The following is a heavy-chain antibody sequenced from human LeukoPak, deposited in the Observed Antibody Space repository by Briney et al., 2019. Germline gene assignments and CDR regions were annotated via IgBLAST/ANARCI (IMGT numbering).Heavy chain of an antibody. Sequence: GVSLRLSCAASGFTFSSYSMNWVRQAPGKGLEWVSYISSSSSTIYYADSVKGRFTISRDNSKNTLFLQMNSLRGEDTAVYYCAKDRIVGRSRYFDYWGQGTLVTVSS. CDR2: ISSSSSTI. V-gene: IGHV3-48*01. D-gene: IGHD1-26*01. CDR1: GFTFSSYS. CDR3: AKDRIVGRSRYFDY. J-gene: IGHJ4*02.